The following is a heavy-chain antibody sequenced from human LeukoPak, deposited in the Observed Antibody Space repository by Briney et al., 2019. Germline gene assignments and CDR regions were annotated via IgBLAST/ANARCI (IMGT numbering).Heavy chain of an antibody. D-gene: IGHD6-13*01. CDR3: ARVYYSRSYDYWYFDL. V-gene: IGHV4-4*02. J-gene: IGHJ2*01. CDR1: GGSISSSNW. CDR2: IYYSGNT. Sequence: SETLSPTCAVSGGSISSSNWWSWVRQPPGKGLEWIEYIYYSGNTNYNPSLKSRVTISVDTSKNQFSLKLSSVTAADAAVYYCARVYYSRSYDYWYFDLWGRGTLVTVSS.